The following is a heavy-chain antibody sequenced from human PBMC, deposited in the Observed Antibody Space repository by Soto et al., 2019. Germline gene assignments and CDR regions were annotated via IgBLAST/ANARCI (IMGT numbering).Heavy chain of an antibody. D-gene: IGHD3-16*01. J-gene: IGHJ4*02. Sequence: GGSLRLSCAASGFTFSSYSMNWVRQAPGKGLEWVSYISSSSSTIYYADSVKGRFTISRDNAKNSLYLQMNSLRDEETAVYYCARARYVDGFYYFDYWGQGTTVTVSS. CDR1: GFTFSSYS. CDR2: ISSSSSTI. V-gene: IGHV3-48*02. CDR3: ARARYVDGFYYFDY.